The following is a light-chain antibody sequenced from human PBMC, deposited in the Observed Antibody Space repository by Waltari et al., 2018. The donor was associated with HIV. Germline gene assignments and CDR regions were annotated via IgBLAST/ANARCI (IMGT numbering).Light chain of an antibody. J-gene: IGLJ2*01. V-gene: IGLV2-14*03. CDR2: GVS. CDR1: TTDIGGYNY. Sequence: QSALTQPASVSGSPGQSIPISCNGTTTDIGGYNYVSCYQRHPDKAPKLIIFGVSNRPSGISSRFSGSKSGNTASLTISGLQAEDEADYYCCSYTKLTTHYVLFGGGTKLTVL. CDR3: CSYTKLTTHYVL.